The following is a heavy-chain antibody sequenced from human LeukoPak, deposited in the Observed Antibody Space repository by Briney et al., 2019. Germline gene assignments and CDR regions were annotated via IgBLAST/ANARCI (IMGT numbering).Heavy chain of an antibody. J-gene: IGHJ4*02. CDR3: ARGKGDDKFDY. D-gene: IGHD2-21*02. V-gene: IGHV3-13*01. CDR1: GFTFSSYD. Sequence: PGGSLRLSCAASGFTFSSYDMHWVRQATGKGLEWVSAIGTAGDTYYPGSVKGRLTISRENAKNSLYLQMNSLRAGDTAVYYCARGKGDDKFDYWGQGTLVTVSS. CDR2: IGTAGDT.